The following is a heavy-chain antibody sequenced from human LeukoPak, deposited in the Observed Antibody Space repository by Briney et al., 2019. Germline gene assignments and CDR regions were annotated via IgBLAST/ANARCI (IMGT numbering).Heavy chain of an antibody. CDR2: ISPGDSDT. J-gene: IGHJ5*02. CDR1: GFSFTNYW. Sequence: GESLKISCKGSGFSFTNYWIAWVRQVPGKGLEWMGIISPGDSDTRYSPSFQGHVTISADTSIITAYLQWSSLRASDTAMYYCARRRKSSTSSSGWFDPWGQGTLVTVSS. CDR3: ARRRKSSTSSSGWFDP. V-gene: IGHV5-51*01. D-gene: IGHD6-6*01.